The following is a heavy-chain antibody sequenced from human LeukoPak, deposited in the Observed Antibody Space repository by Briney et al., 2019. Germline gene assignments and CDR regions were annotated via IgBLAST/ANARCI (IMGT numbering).Heavy chain of an antibody. Sequence: SETLSLTCTVSGDSISSYHWTWIRQSPGRRLEWIGYVYYDGTTRYNPSLKSRATISLEMSNNQFSLKLSSVTAADTAIYYCATYTRHCSGGTCYSIDYWGQGTLVTVSS. CDR2: VYYDGTT. J-gene: IGHJ4*02. CDR1: GDSISSYH. CDR3: ATYTRHCSGGTCYSIDY. V-gene: IGHV4-59*08. D-gene: IGHD2-15*01.